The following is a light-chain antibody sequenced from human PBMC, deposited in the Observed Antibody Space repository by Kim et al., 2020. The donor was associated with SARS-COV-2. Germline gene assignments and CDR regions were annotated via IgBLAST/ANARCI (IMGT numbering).Light chain of an antibody. CDR2: SDT. V-gene: IGLV3-21*04. CDR3: QVWDTTGDPQGL. CDR1: EFERRS. J-gene: IGLJ2*01. Sequence: PGETARIICGGKEFERRSVHWYQQRPGQAPVLVMYSDTDRPSGIPERFSGSNSGNTATLAISRVEAGDEADYFCQVWDTTGDPQGLFGGGTQLTVL.